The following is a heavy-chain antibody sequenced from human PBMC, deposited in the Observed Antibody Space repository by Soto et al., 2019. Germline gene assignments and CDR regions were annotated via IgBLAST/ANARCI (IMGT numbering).Heavy chain of an antibody. CDR1: GFTVSSNY. CDR2: IYSGGST. V-gene: IGHV3-53*01. Sequence: GGSLRLSCAASGFTVSSNYMSWVRQAPGKGLEWVSVIYSGGSTYYADSVKGRFTISRDNSKNTLYLQMNSLRAEDTAAYYCAREFFGDGYNYFDYWGQGTLVTVSS. J-gene: IGHJ4*02. CDR3: AREFFGDGYNYFDY. D-gene: IGHD3-3*01.